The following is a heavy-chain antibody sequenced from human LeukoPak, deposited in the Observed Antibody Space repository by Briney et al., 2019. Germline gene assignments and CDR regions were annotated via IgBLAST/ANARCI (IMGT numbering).Heavy chain of an antibody. CDR1: GFTFSSFG. Sequence: RGSLRLSCAASGFTFSSFGIHWVRQAPGKGLEWVAFIRYDGSNKYYAESVKGRFTISRDNSKNTLYLQMNNLRAEDTAVYYCAKARDGFNPWGFDYWGQETLVTVSS. V-gene: IGHV3-30*02. CDR3: AKARDGFNPWGFDY. D-gene: IGHD5-24*01. J-gene: IGHJ4*02. CDR2: IRYDGSNK.